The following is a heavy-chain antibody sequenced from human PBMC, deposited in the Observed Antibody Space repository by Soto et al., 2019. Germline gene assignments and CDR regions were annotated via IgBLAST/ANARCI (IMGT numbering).Heavy chain of an antibody. CDR3: ARAATPDAFDI. Sequence: ASVKVSCKASGYTFPSYYMHWVRQAPGQGLEWMGIINPSGGSTSYAQKFQGRVTMTRDTSTSTVYMELSSLRSEDTAVYYCARAATPDAFDIWGQGTMVTVSS. D-gene: IGHD1-26*01. CDR2: INPSGGST. V-gene: IGHV1-46*01. CDR1: GYTFPSYY. J-gene: IGHJ3*02.